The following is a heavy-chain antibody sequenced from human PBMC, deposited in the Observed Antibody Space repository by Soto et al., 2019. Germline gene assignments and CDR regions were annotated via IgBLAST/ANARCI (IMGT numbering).Heavy chain of an antibody. CDR1: GGTFSSNT. D-gene: IGHD3-16*01. CDR2: ITPVLDMA. J-gene: IGHJ6*02. V-gene: IGHV1-69*02. Sequence: QVQLVQSGAEVKKPGSSVRVSCKASGGTFSSNTLSWVRQAPGQGLEWMGRITPVLDMADYEQKFQDRLTIPADQSTATGYMARGSLSSEDTAIYSCARAISSGGRFSGMDVWGQGTPVTVSS. CDR3: ARAISSGGRFSGMDV.